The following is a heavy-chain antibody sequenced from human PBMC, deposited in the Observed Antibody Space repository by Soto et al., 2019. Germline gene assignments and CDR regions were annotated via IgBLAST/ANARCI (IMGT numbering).Heavy chain of an antibody. D-gene: IGHD3-16*01. Sequence: GGSLRLSCAASGFTFSNAWMSWVRQAPGKGLEWVGRIKSKTDGGTTDYAAPVKGRFTISRDDSKNTLYLQMNSLKTEDTAVYYCTTTYYDYVWGSYGLTYWGQGTLVTVSS. V-gene: IGHV3-15*01. CDR2: IKSKTDGGTT. CDR1: GFTFSNAW. CDR3: TTTYYDYVWGSYGLTY. J-gene: IGHJ4*02.